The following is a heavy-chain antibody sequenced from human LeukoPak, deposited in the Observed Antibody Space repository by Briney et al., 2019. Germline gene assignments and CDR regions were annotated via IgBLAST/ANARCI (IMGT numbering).Heavy chain of an antibody. Sequence: GESLKISCKGSGYSFTSYWIGWVRQIPGNGLEWMGIIYPGDSDTRFSPSFQGQVTISADKSISTAYLQWSSLKASDTAMYYCARSLESGLSGWFDPWGQGTLVTVSS. CDR2: IYPGDSDT. D-gene: IGHD2-2*01. J-gene: IGHJ5*02. CDR1: GYSFTSYW. CDR3: ARSLESGLSGWFDP. V-gene: IGHV5-51*01.